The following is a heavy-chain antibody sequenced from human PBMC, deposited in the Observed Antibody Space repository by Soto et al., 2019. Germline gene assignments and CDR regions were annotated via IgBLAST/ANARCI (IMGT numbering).Heavy chain of an antibody. V-gene: IGHV1-58*01. CDR3: AASILTFYDLSTCSSHVLTYLYY. CDR1: GLTFTRPA. J-gene: IGHJ4*01. CDR2: IVVGSGNT. Sequence: CKAAGLTFTRPAVQWVRQARGQRLEWIGWIVVGSGNTNYAQKFQERVTITRDMSTSTAYMELSSLRSEDTAVYYCAASILTFYDLSTCSSHVLTYLYYW. D-gene: IGHD3-9*01.